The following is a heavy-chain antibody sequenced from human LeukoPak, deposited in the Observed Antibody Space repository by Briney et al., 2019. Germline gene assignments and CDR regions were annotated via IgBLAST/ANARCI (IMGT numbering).Heavy chain of an antibody. CDR3: ARVSAGCSGGSCSSFDY. CDR2: ISSSGSSI. D-gene: IGHD2-15*01. V-gene: IGHV3-11*04. Sequence: PGGSLRLSCAASGFTFSDYYMTWIRQAPGKGLEWVPYISSSGSSIYYADSVKGRFTISIDNAKNSLYLQMNSLRAEDTAVYYCARVSAGCSGGSCSSFDYWGQGTLVTVSS. J-gene: IGHJ4*02. CDR1: GFTFSDYY.